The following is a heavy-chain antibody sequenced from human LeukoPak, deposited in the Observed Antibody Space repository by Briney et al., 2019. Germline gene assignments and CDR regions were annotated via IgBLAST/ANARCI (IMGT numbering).Heavy chain of an antibody. J-gene: IGHJ6*02. CDR2: IYSSGST. V-gene: IGHV4-4*08. D-gene: IGHD1-1*01. Sequence: SETLSLTCTVSGGSITNYYWSWIRQPPGKGLEWIGYIYSSGSTNYNPSLKSRAAISVDMSKNQFSLKLSSVTAADTAVYYCARKTGYYYGVDVWGQGTTVTVPS. CDR1: GGSITNYY. CDR3: ARKTGYYYGVDV.